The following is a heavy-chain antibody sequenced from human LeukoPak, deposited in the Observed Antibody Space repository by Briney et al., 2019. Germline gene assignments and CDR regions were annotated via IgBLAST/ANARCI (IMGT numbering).Heavy chain of an antibody. CDR1: GGTFSSYA. J-gene: IGHJ2*01. D-gene: IGHD6-19*01. CDR3: ASRAVAGTRLYWYFDL. CDR2: IIPIFGTG. V-gene: IGHV1-69*06. Sequence: SVKLSCKASGGTFSSYAISWVRQAPGQGLEWGGGIIPIFGTGNYAQKFQGRVTITADKSTSTAYMELSSLRSEDTAVYYCASRAVAGTRLYWYFDLWGGGTLVTVSS.